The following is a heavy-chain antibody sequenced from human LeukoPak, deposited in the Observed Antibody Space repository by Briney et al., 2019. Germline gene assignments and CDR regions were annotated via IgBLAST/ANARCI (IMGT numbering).Heavy chain of an antibody. CDR1: GFTFSSHA. CDR3: AKGAVGRYCSGGSCYRYFDY. CDR2: ISGSGGST. V-gene: IGHV3-23*01. Sequence: GGSLRLSCAASGFTFSSHAMSWVRQAPGKGLEWVSAISGSGGSTYYADSVKGRFTISRDNSKNTLYLQMNSLRAEDTAVYYCAKGAVGRYCSGGSCYRYFDYWGQGTLVTVSS. D-gene: IGHD2-15*01. J-gene: IGHJ4*02.